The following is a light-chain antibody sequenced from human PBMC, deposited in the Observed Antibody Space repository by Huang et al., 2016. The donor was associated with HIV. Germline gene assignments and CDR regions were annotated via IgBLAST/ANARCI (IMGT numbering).Light chain of an antibody. J-gene: IGKJ2*01. V-gene: IGKV1-27*01. CDR2: GAS. CDR3: QQYSIPPYA. CDR1: QAISYY. Sequence: DIQMTQSPSFMSASVGDRVTITCRASQAISYYLAWYQQKPGKTPKLLISGASTFDSGVPSRFSGGGSGTDFRLTLSSLQPEDVATYYCQQYSIPPYAFGQGTKL.